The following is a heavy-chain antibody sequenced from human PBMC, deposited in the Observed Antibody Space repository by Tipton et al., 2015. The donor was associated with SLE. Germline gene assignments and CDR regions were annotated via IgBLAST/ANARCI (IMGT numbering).Heavy chain of an antibody. CDR3: ARGGHSGCYAGRPAYFDV. CDR2: IYYTGST. CDR1: GGSISRNNYY. D-gene: IGHD3-22*01. Sequence: TLSLTCTVSGGSISRNNYYWTWMRHHPRKGLECVAYIYYTGSTYYNPSLQSRVSISIDRSKNQFSLTMNSVTAADTAVYYCARGGHSGCYAGRPAYFDVWGQRSVVSVSS. V-gene: IGHV4-31*03. J-gene: IGHJ4*02.